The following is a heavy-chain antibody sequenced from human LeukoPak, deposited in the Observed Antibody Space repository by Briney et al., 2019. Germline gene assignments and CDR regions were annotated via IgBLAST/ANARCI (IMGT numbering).Heavy chain of an antibody. CDR3: AGGLTWDDGSAPDWFDT. CDR1: GGSISSSSYY. D-gene: IGHD3-10*01. CDR2: IYYSGST. Sequence: PSETLSLTCTVSGGSISSSSYYWGWIRQPPGKGLEWIGSIYYSGSTYYNPSLKSRVTISVDTSKNQFSLKLSSVTAAYTAVYYCAGGLTWDDGSAPDWFDTWGQGTLVTVSS. J-gene: IGHJ5*02. V-gene: IGHV4-39*01.